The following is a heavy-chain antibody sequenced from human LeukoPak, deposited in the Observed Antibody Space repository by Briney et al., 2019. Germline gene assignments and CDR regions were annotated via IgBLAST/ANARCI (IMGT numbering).Heavy chain of an antibody. J-gene: IGHJ3*02. Sequence: KSSATLSLTCTVSGGSISSYYWSWIRQPPGKGLEWIAYIYSNGNTNSNPSLKSRVTIAVDTSQSQFSLKLSSVTAADTAVYYCARGLVGLTPHAGVFQIWGQGTKVTVSS. V-gene: IGHV4-59*01. CDR2: IYSNGNT. D-gene: IGHD1-26*01. CDR1: GGSISSYY. CDR3: ARGLVGLTPHAGVFQI.